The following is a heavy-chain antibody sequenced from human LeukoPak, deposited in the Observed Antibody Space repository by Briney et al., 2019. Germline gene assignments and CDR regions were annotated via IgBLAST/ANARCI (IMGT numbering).Heavy chain of an antibody. Sequence: ASVKVSCKASGGTFSSYAISWVRQAPGQGLEWMGGIIPIFGTANYAQKFQGRVTITADESTSTAYMELSSLRSEDTAVYYCARVLRGQLVRAYFDYWGQGTLVTVS. D-gene: IGHD6-13*01. CDR3: ARVLRGQLVRAYFDY. CDR2: IIPIFGTA. J-gene: IGHJ4*02. CDR1: GGTFSSYA. V-gene: IGHV1-69*13.